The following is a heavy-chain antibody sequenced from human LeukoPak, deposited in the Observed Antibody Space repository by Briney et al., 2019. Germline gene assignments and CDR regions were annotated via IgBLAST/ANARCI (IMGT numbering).Heavy chain of an antibody. V-gene: IGHV4-4*07. Sequence: KPSETLSLTCTVSGGSISDFYWSWIHQPAGKGLEYIGRVSATGSTSFNPSLQSRVTMSVDTSKSQFSLKLSSVTAADTAVYYCAQVTVGGHFDFWGQGILVTVSS. J-gene: IGHJ4*02. CDR3: AQVTVGGHFDF. CDR1: GGSISDFY. D-gene: IGHD6-19*01. CDR2: VSATGST.